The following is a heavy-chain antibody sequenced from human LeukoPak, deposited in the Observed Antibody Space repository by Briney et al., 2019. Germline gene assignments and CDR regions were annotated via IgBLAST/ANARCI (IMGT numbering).Heavy chain of an antibody. CDR2: IRPTDGST. V-gene: IGHV1-46*01. CDR1: GYTFINHY. D-gene: IGHD3-9*01. J-gene: IGHJ5*02. Sequence: ASVKVSCKPSGYTFINHYIHWVRQAPGQGLEWMGVIRPTDGSTSYAQNFQGRLSMTSETSTSTAHMELSSLRSEDTAIYYCTRTINPWFDPWGQGTPVSVSS. CDR3: TRTINPWFDP.